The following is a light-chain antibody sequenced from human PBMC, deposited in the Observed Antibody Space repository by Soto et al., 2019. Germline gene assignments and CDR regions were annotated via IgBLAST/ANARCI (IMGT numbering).Light chain of an antibody. CDR3: QQYRSFSPLT. CDR2: DAS. CDR1: QSISRW. J-gene: IGKJ4*01. Sequence: DIQMTQSPSTVSASVGDRVTIXCRASQSISRWLAWYQQKPGKAPKLLIYDASNLETGVPSRFSGSGYGTEFTLTITSLQPDDFATYYCQQYRSFSPLTFGGGTKVDI. V-gene: IGKV1-5*01.